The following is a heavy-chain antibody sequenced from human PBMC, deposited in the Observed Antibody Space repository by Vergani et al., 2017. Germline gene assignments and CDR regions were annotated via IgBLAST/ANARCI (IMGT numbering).Heavy chain of an antibody. V-gene: IGHV3-30-3*01. Sequence: VQLVESGGGLVQPGGSLRLSCAASGFTFSSYAMHWVRQAPGKGLEWVAVISYDGSNKYYADSVKGRFTISRDNSKNTLDLQMNSLRAEDTAVYYCGTAMDPRKYYYYYYMDVWGKGTTVTVAS. CDR1: GFTFSSYA. J-gene: IGHJ6*03. CDR2: ISYDGSNK. CDR3: GTAMDPRKYYYYYYMDV. D-gene: IGHD5-18*01.